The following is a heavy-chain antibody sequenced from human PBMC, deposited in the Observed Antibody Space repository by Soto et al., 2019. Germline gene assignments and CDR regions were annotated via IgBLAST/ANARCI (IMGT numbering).Heavy chain of an antibody. J-gene: IGHJ4*02. CDR1: GGSISSGGY. CDR3: ASTETYYYDSSGYYLAY. V-gene: IGHV4-30-2*01. CDR2: IYHSGST. Sequence: QLQLQESGSGLVKPSQTLSLTCAVSGGSISSGGYWSWIRQPPGKGLEWIGYIYHSGSTYYNPSLKSRVTISVDRSKNQFSLKLSSVTAADTAVYYCASTETYYYDSSGYYLAYWGQGTLVTVSS. D-gene: IGHD3-22*01.